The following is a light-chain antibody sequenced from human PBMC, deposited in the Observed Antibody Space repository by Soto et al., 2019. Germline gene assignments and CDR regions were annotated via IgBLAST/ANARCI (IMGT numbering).Light chain of an antibody. CDR1: QSALFRSDNKNY. CDR3: QQYYTSPDT. J-gene: IGKJ2*01. Sequence: DIVMTQSPDSLAVSLGESATINCKSSQSALFRSDNKNYLAWYQQRSGQPPKLLIYSASTRESGVPDRFSGSGSGTDFTLAISSLQAEDVAVYYCQQYYTSPDTFGQGTKLEIK. CDR2: SAS. V-gene: IGKV4-1*01.